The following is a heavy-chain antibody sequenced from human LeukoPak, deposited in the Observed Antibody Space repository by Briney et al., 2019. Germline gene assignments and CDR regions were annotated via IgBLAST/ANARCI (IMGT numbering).Heavy chain of an antibody. V-gene: IGHV1-2*02. J-gene: IGHJ5*02. D-gene: IGHD3-10*01. Sequence: ASVKVSCKASGYTFTGYYMHWVRQAPGQGLEWMGWINPNSGGTNYAQKFQGRVTMTRDTSISTAYMELSRLRSDDTAVYYCARDRVLWFGEFNNWFDPWGQGTLVTVSS. CDR3: ARDRVLWFGEFNNWFDP. CDR1: GYTFTGYY. CDR2: INPNSGGT.